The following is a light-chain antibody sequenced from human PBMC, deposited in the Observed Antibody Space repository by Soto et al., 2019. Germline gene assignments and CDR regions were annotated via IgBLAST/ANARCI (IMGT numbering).Light chain of an antibody. CDR1: QSVSSN. J-gene: IGKJ2*01. CDR2: VAS. Sequence: EIVMTQSPATLSVSPGERATLSCRASQSVSSNLACYQQKPGQAPRRLISVASTRATGIPARFSGSGSGTEVTLTISRLQYEDFALYYCQQYNNWPPYTFGQGTKLEIK. CDR3: QQYNNWPPYT. V-gene: IGKV3-15*01.